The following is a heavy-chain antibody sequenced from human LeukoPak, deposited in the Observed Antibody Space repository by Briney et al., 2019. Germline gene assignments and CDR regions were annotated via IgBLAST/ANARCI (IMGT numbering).Heavy chain of an antibody. Sequence: GGSLRLSCAASGFTFSSYWMSWVRQAPGKGLEWVANIKQDGSEKYYVDSVKGRFTISRDNAKNSLYLQMNSLRAEDTAVYYCARGSPLYDDYGGPDYWGQGTLVTVSS. J-gene: IGHJ4*02. D-gene: IGHD4-23*01. CDR3: ARGSPLYDDYGGPDY. V-gene: IGHV3-7*01. CDR1: GFTFSSYW. CDR2: IKQDGSEK.